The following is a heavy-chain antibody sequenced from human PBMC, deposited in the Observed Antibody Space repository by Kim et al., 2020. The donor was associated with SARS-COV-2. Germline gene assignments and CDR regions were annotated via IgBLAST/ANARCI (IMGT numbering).Heavy chain of an antibody. CDR3: ARFEYSSGWDRIYYYYYYLGV. J-gene: IGHJ6*03. D-gene: IGHD6-19*01. V-gene: IGHV3-20*01. CDR1: GFTFDDYG. CDR2: INWNGGST. Sequence: GGSLRLSCAASGFTFDDYGMSWVRQAPGKGLEWVSGINWNGGSTGYADSVKGRFTISRDNAKNSLYLQMNSLRAEDTALYHCARFEYSSGWDRIYYYYYYLGVWGKGTTGTVSS.